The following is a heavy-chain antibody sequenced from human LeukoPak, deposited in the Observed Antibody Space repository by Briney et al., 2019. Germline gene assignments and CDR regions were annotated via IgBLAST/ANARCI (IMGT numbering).Heavy chain of an antibody. V-gene: IGHV5-51*01. CDR3: ARHVSSSRVAYDV. J-gene: IGHJ3*01. CDR2: RNPADSDT. CDR1: GYTFTSYW. D-gene: IGHD2-2*01. Sequence: GESPQISCKGSGYTFTSYWIGWVRQMPGKGLEWMGLRNPADSDTRYSPSFQGQVTISVDKSISTAYLEWSSLKASDTAMYYCARHVSSSRVAYDVWGQGTMVTVSS.